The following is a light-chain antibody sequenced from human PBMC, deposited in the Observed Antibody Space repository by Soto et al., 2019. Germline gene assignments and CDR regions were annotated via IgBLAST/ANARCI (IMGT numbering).Light chain of an antibody. CDR1: SSDVGSYNL. CDR3: CSYAGSSTFAYV. J-gene: IGLJ1*01. CDR2: EGS. V-gene: IGLV2-23*03. Sequence: QSALTQPASVSGSPGQSIIISCTGTSSDVGSYNLVSWYQQHPGKAPKLMIYEGSKRPSGVSNRFSGSKSGITASLTISGLQAEDEADYYCCSYAGSSTFAYVFGTGTKLTVL.